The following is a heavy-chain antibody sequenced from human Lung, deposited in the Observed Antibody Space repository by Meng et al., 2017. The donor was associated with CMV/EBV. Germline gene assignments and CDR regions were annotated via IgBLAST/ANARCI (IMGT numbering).Heavy chain of an antibody. D-gene: IGHD4-17*01. V-gene: IGHV3-9*01. J-gene: IGHJ4*02. CDR1: GFSFDDHA. CDR2: ISWNSGNI. Sequence: GGSLRLXCAASGFSFDDHAMHWVRQAPGKGLEWVSGISWNSGNIGYADSVKGRFTISRDNAKNSLYLQMDNLRTEDTALYYCVRDRNYGVYLGSDYWGQGXLVTVSS. CDR3: VRDRNYGVYLGSDY.